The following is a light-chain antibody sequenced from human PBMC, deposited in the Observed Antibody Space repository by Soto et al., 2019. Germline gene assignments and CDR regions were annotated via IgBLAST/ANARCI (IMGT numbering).Light chain of an antibody. J-gene: IGKJ5*01. V-gene: IGKV3-15*01. CDR2: GAS. Sequence: EIVLTQSPATLSSFPGDRVTLSCRASQYINTRLAWYQQKPGQAPRLLTYGASARATGIPARFSGSGSGTEFTLTICSLQSEDFAVYYCQQYNDGPFTVGQGTRLEI. CDR1: QYINTR. CDR3: QQYNDGPFT.